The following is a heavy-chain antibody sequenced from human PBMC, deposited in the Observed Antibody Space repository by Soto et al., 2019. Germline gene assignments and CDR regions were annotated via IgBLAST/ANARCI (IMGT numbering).Heavy chain of an antibody. CDR2: ITPNRDGT. CDR1: GYTFTGYY. J-gene: IGHJ4*02. CDR3: ARDLRRLRGTLSHSDY. V-gene: IGHV1-2*02. D-gene: IGHD2-15*01. Sequence: ASVKVSCRASGYTFTGYYMHWVRQAPGQGLEWMGWITPNRDGTNYAQKFQGRVTMTRDTSISTAYMELSRLRSDDTAVYYCARDLRRLRGTLSHSDYWGQGTLVTGSS.